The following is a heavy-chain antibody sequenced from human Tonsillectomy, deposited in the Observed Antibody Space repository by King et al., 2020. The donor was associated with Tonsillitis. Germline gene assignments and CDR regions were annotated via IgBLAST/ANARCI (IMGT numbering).Heavy chain of an antibody. CDR2: ISGSGVST. V-gene: IGHV3-23*04. CDR3: AKGAPGIAVAGSGAFDY. D-gene: IGHD6-19*01. J-gene: IGHJ4*02. Sequence: VQLVESGGDLVQPGGSLRLSCAASGFTFSSYAMSWVRQAPGKGLEWVSTISGSGVSTYYADSVKGRFTISRDNSKNTLYLQMNSLRAEDTAVYYCAKGAPGIAVAGSGAFDYWGQGTLVTVSS. CDR1: GFTFSSYA.